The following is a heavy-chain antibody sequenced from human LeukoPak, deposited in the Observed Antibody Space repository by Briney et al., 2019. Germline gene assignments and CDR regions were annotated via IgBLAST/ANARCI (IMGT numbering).Heavy chain of an antibody. J-gene: IGHJ3*02. Sequence: ASVKVSCKASGGTFSSYAISWVRQAPGQGLEWMGGIIPIFGTANYAQKFQGRVTITADESTSTAYMELSSLRSEDTAVYYCARDREEYSSSWYVAFDIWGQGTMVTVSS. CDR3: ARDREEYSSSWYVAFDI. D-gene: IGHD6-13*01. CDR2: IIPIFGTA. CDR1: GGTFSSYA. V-gene: IGHV1-69*13.